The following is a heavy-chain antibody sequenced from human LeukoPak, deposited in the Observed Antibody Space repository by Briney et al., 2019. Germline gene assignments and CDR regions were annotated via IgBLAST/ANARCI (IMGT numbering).Heavy chain of an antibody. D-gene: IGHD2-2*01. CDR2: IIPIFGTA. CDR3: ARTYCSSTSCYHFDY. CDR1: GGTFSSYA. Sequence: AWVKVSCKASGGTFSSYAISWVRQAPGRGREWMGGIIPIFGTANYAQKFQGRVTITADESTSTAYMELSRLRSEDTAVYYCARTYCSSTSCYHFDYWGQGTLVTVSS. V-gene: IGHV1-69*01. J-gene: IGHJ4*02.